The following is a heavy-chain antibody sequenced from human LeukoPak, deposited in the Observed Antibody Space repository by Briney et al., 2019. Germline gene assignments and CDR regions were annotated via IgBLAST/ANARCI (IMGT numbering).Heavy chain of an antibody. CDR3: ARDYSSSWPYYYYYGMDA. D-gene: IGHD6-13*01. J-gene: IGHJ6*02. V-gene: IGHV3-23*01. CDR2: ISGSGGST. CDR1: GFTFSSYA. Sequence: GGSLRLSCAASGFTFSSYAMSWVRQAPGKGLEWVSAISGSGGSTYYADSVKGRFTISRDNSKNTLYLQMNSLRAEDTAVYYCARDYSSSWPYYYYYGMDAWGQGTTVTVSS.